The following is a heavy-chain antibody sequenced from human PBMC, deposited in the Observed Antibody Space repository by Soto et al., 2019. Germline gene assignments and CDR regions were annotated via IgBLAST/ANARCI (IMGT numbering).Heavy chain of an antibody. Sequence: GASVKVSCKASGYTFTSFDINWVRQATGQGLEWMGWMNPNSGNTGYAQKFQGRVTMTRNTSISTAYMELSSLRSEDTAVYYCARGTSYYDFWSGYYQHNFDAYYYYYYMDVWGKGTTVTVSS. CDR1: GYTFTSFD. J-gene: IGHJ6*03. V-gene: IGHV1-8*01. CDR3: ARGTSYYDFWSGYYQHNFDAYYYYYYMDV. D-gene: IGHD3-3*01. CDR2: MNPNSGNT.